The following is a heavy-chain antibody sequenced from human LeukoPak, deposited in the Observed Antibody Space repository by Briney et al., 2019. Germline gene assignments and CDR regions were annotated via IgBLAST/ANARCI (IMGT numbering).Heavy chain of an antibody. CDR2: INPSGGST. CDR3: ARPSYGDYYYYGMDV. D-gene: IGHD4-17*01. J-gene: IGHJ6*02. Sequence: ASVKVSCKASGYTFTSYGISWVRQAPGQGLEWMGIINPSGGSTSYAQKFQGRVTMTRDTSTSTVYMELSSLRSEDTAVYYCARPSYGDYYYYGMDVWGQGTTVTVSS. V-gene: IGHV1-46*01. CDR1: GYTFTSYG.